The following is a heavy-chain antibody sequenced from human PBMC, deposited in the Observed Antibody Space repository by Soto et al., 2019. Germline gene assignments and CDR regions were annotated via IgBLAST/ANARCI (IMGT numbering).Heavy chain of an antibody. CDR2: IYHNGST. J-gene: IGHJ5*02. CDR3: ARVPGP. V-gene: IGHV4-30-2*01. Sequence: PSETLSLTCAVSGVSISSGGYSWSWIRQPPGKGLEWIGYIYHNGSTYYNPSLKSRVTISVDRSKNQFSLKLSSVTAADTAVYYCARVPGPWGQGTLVTVSS. CDR1: GVSISSGGYS.